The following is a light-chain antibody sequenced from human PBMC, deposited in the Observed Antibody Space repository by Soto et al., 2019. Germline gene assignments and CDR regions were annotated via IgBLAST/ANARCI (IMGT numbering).Light chain of an antibody. V-gene: IGLV2-14*01. Sequence: QSALTQPASVSGSPGQSITISCTGTSSDVGGYNYVSWYQQHPGKAPKLMIYDVSNRPSGVSNRFSGSKSGNTASLTISGLQADDEADYYCSSYTSSSTLGVFGGRTPLTVL. CDR2: DVS. J-gene: IGLJ2*01. CDR3: SSYTSSSTLGV. CDR1: SSDVGGYNY.